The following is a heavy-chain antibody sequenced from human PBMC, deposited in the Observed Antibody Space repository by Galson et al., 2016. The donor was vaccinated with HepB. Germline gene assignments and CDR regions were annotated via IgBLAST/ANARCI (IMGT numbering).Heavy chain of an antibody. V-gene: IGHV1-18*01. J-gene: IGHJ1*01. CDR3: ARDFRLAAGGTSYFEH. CDR2: ISTHSGKT. CDR1: GFTFTSYG. D-gene: IGHD3-16*01. Sequence: SVKVSCKASGFTFTSYGVSWVRQAPGQGLEWMGWISTHSGKTYYEPKFQDRVTLTTDTSTSTVYMELKSLGDDDAAGYSCARDFRLAAGGTSYFEHWGQGTLVTVSS.